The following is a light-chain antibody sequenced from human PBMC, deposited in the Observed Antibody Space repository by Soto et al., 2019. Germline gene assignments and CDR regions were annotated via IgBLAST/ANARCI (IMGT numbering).Light chain of an antibody. CDR1: QSVSSSY. CDR3: HQYNNWPGT. V-gene: IGKV3-15*01. J-gene: IGKJ1*01. CDR2: AAS. Sequence: IGLTQSPGTLPLSPGESPPLSRMASQSVSSSYLAWYQQKHGQAPRILIFAASTRATGIPARFSGSWYGTEFNLTISSLQSEDFAVYYCHQYNNWPGTFGQGTKVDIK.